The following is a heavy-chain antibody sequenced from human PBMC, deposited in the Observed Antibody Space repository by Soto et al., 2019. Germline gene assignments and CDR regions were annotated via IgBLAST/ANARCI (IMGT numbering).Heavy chain of an antibody. Sequence: PGGSLRLSCVATGFTFSSYGMHWVRQAPGKGLEWVAVISYDGSKKYYADSVKGRFTISRDNSKNTLYLQMNSLRAEDTAVYHCAKDMHGNGEYYFDCWGQGSLVTVSS. J-gene: IGHJ4*02. V-gene: IGHV3-30*18. CDR3: AKDMHGNGEYYFDC. CDR1: GFTFSSYG. D-gene: IGHD4-17*01. CDR2: ISYDGSKK.